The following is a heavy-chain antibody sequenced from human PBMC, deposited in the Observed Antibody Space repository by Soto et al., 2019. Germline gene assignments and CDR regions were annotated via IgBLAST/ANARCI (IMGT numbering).Heavy chain of an antibody. CDR3: ARSNRNMVGAKDY. CDR1: GGSISSSSYY. J-gene: IGHJ4*02. D-gene: IGHD1-26*01. Sequence: QLQLQESGPGLVKPSETLSLTCTVSGGSISSSSYYWGWIRQPPGKGLEWIGSIYYSGSTYYNPSLKSRVTISVDTSKNQFSLKLSSVTAADTAVYYCARSNRNMVGAKDYWGQGTLVTVSS. CDR2: IYYSGST. V-gene: IGHV4-39*01.